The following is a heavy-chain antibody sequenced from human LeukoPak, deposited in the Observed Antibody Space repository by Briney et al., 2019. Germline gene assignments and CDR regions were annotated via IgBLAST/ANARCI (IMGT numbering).Heavy chain of an antibody. J-gene: IGHJ6*02. D-gene: IGHD2-2*01. V-gene: IGHV1-8*01. CDR2: MNPNSGNT. Sequence: GASVKVSCKASGYTFTSYDINWVRPATGQGLEWMGWMNPNSGNTGYAQKLQGRVTMTRNTSISTAYMELSSLRSEDTAVYYCAVVVVPAAERSYYYYGMDVWGQGTTVTVSS. CDR3: AVVVVPAAERSYYYYGMDV. CDR1: GYTFTSYD.